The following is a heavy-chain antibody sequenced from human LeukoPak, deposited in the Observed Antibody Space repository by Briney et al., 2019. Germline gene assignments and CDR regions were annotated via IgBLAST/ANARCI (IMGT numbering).Heavy chain of an antibody. Sequence: GTSLRLSCAASGFTFSSYEMNWVRQAPGKGLEWVSYISSTGTTTYNADSTKGRFTISGDNAKNSLYLQMNSLRAEDTAVYYCARVGAVAAQPFDYWGQGTLVTVSS. CDR1: GFTFSSYE. V-gene: IGHV3-48*03. CDR2: ISSTGTTT. J-gene: IGHJ4*02. CDR3: ARVGAVAAQPFDY. D-gene: IGHD6-19*01.